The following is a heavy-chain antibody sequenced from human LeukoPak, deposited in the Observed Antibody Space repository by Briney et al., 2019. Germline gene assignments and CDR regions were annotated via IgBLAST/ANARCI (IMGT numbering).Heavy chain of an antibody. D-gene: IGHD1-26*01. V-gene: IGHV4-59*01. CDR2: IYYSGST. Sequence: SETLSLTCTVFGGSISSYYWSWIRQPPGKGLEWIGYIYYSGSTNYNPSLKSRVTISVDTSKNQFSLKLSSVTAADTAVYYCARVPPIVGADYFDYWGQGTLVTVSS. CDR3: ARVPPIVGADYFDY. J-gene: IGHJ4*02. CDR1: GGSISSYY.